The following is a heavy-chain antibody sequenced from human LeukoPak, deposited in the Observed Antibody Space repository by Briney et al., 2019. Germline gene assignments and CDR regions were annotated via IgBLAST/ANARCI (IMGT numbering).Heavy chain of an antibody. Sequence: QPGGSLRLSCAASGFTFSSYSMSWVRQAPGKGLEWVSAISNNGGYTYYADSVQGRFTISGDNSKSTLCLQMNSLRAEDTAVYYCAKQLGYCSDGSCYFPYWGQGTLVTVSS. V-gene: IGHV3-23*01. D-gene: IGHD2-15*01. CDR2: ISNNGGYT. CDR3: AKQLGYCSDGSCYFPY. CDR1: GFTFSSYS. J-gene: IGHJ4*02.